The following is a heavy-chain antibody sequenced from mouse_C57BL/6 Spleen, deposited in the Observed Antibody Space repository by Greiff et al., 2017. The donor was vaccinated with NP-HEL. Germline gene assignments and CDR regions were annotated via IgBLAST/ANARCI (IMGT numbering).Heavy chain of an antibody. D-gene: IGHD1-1*01. CDR3: ARRTTVVGYYYAMDY. V-gene: IGHV1-81*01. Sequence: VQLVESGAELARPGASVKLSCKASGYTFTSYGISWVKQRTGQGLEWIGEIYPRSGNTYYNEKFKGKATLTADKSSSTAYMELRSLTSEDSAVYFCARRTTVVGYYYAMDYWGQGTSVTVSS. CDR2: IYPRSGNT. J-gene: IGHJ4*01. CDR1: GYTFTSYG.